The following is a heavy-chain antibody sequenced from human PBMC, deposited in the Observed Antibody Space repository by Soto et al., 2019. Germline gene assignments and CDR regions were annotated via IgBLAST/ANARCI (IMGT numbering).Heavy chain of an antibody. D-gene: IGHD2-2*01. Sequence: ASVQVSCKASGYNFAGYFIHWVRQAPGQGLEWMGWINPTSGGTKYAQKFQGRVTMTRDTSISTDSMELGSLTSDDTAVYYCARSFSSSSGFDYWGQGTLVTVSS. V-gene: IGHV1-2*02. CDR1: GYNFAGYF. J-gene: IGHJ4*02. CDR3: ARSFSSSSGFDY. CDR2: INPTSGGT.